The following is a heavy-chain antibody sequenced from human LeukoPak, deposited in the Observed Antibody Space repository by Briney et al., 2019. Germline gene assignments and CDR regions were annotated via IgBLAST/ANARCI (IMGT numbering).Heavy chain of an antibody. CDR1: GFTFSSYS. D-gene: IGHD3-10*01. CDR2: ISSSSSTI. J-gene: IGHJ4*02. CDR3: AGDASEVRYYFDY. V-gene: IGHV3-48*04. Sequence: GGSLRLSRAASGFTFSSYSMNWVRQAPGKGLEWVSYISSSSSTIYYADSVKGRFTISRDNAKNSLYLQMNSLRAEDTAVYYCAGDASEVRYYFDYWGQGTLVTVSS.